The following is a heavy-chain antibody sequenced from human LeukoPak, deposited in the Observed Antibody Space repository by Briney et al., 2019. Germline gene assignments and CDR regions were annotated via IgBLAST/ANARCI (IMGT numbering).Heavy chain of an antibody. CDR1: GGPISSYF. CDR3: ARGSVWFGKSGKFDY. Sequence: PSETLSLTCSVSGGPISSYFWNWLGPPPGRGLDGVGCIYYSGSTNYNPSHKSRITISVDTSKNQSSLKLSSVTAADTAVYYCARGSVWFGKSGKFDYWGQGTLVTVSS. D-gene: IGHD3-10*01. V-gene: IGHV4-59*01. J-gene: IGHJ4*02. CDR2: IYYSGST.